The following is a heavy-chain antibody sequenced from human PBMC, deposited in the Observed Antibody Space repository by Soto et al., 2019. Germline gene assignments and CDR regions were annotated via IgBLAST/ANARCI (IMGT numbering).Heavy chain of an antibody. CDR3: ARQQWLDTRYYFDY. D-gene: IGHD6-19*01. Sequence: PSETLSLTCTVSGGSISSYYWSWIRQPPGKGLEWIGYIYYSGSTNYNPSLKSRVTISVDTSKNQFSLKLSSVTAADTAVYYCARQQWLDTRYYFDYWGQGTLVTVSS. V-gene: IGHV4-59*08. CDR2: IYYSGST. J-gene: IGHJ4*02. CDR1: GGSISSYY.